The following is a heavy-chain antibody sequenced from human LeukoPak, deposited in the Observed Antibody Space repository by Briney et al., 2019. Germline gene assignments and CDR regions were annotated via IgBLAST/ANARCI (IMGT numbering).Heavy chain of an antibody. CDR3: ARHATGTWHFDY. CDR2: IYSDGNTT. D-gene: IGHD1-14*01. CDR1: GFIFSSYW. Sequence: PGEPLRLSCAASGFIFSSYWMHWVRQAPGKGLVWVSRIYSDGNTTSYADSVKGRFTISRDNAKNTLDLQMNSLRAEDTAVYYCARHATGTWHFDYWGRGTLVTVSS. J-gene: IGHJ4*02. V-gene: IGHV3-74*01.